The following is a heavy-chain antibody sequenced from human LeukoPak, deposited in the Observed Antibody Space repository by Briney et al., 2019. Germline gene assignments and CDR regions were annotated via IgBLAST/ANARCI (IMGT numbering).Heavy chain of an antibody. V-gene: IGHV1-8*03. J-gene: IGHJ3*02. CDR2: MNPNSGNT. Sequence: ASVKVSCKASGYTFTSYDINWVRQATGQGLEWMGWMNPNSGNTGYAQKFQGRVTITRNTSISTAYMELSSLRSEDTALYYCAKGRGYYDSSGYRDAFDIWGQGTMVTVSS. CDR3: AKGRGYYDSSGYRDAFDI. CDR1: GYTFTSYD. D-gene: IGHD3-22*01.